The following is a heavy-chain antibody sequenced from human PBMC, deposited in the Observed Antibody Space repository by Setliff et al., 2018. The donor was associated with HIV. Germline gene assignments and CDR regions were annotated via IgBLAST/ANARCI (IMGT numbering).Heavy chain of an antibody. CDR2: ISSSGSYI. CDR3: ARSRSTRDAFDI. D-gene: IGHD2-2*01. J-gene: IGHJ3*02. Sequence: GVLRLSCATSGFSFFNFALNWVRQAPGKGLEWVSSISSSGSYIYYADSVKGRFTISRDDATKSLFLQMDSLRAEDTAVYYCARSRSTRDAFDIWGQGTMVTVSS. V-gene: IGHV3-21*01. CDR1: GFSFFNFA.